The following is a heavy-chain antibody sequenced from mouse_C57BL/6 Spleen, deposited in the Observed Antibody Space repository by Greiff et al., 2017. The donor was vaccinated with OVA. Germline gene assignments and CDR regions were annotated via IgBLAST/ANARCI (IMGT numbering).Heavy chain of an antibody. CDR1: GYTFSSYW. J-gene: IGHJ1*03. CDR2: IDPSDSYT. D-gene: IGHD2-1*01. Sequence: QVQLQQPGAELVKPGASVKLSCKASGYTFSSYWMQWVKQRPGQGLEWIGEIDPSDSYTNYNQKFKGKATVTVDTASSTASLQISSLTSEDSAVYYCAFYYGNYGYFDDWGTGTTVTVSS. V-gene: IGHV1-50*01. CDR3: AFYYGNYGYFDD.